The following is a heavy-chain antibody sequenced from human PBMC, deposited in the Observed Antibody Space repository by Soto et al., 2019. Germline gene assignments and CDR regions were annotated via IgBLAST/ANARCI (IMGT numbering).Heavy chain of an antibody. Sequence: QVQLVQSGAEVKKPGASVKVSCKASGYTFTSYDINWVRKATGQGLEGMGWMNPNSGNTGYAQKFQGRVTMTSNTSISTAYMELSSLRSEDAAVYYCARSTNDYGDRHWGQGSLVTVSS. J-gene: IGHJ4*02. V-gene: IGHV1-8*01. D-gene: IGHD4-17*01. CDR1: GYTFTSYD. CDR2: MNPNSGNT. CDR3: ARSTNDYGDRH.